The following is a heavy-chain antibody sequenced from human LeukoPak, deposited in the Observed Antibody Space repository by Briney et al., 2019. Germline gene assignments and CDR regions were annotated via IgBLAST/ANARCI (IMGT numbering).Heavy chain of an antibody. CDR2: IYYRGST. CDR3: ARRRYYDSTGYLD. V-gene: IGHV4-39*01. J-gene: IGHJ1*01. Sequence: SETLSLTCTVSGDSISSSSYYWGWIRQPPGKGLEWIGDIYYRGSTYYSPSLKSRVSISIDTSNNQFSLTLNSVTAADTALYFCARRRYYDSTGYLDWGQGTLVTVSS. CDR1: GDSISSSSYY. D-gene: IGHD3-22*01.